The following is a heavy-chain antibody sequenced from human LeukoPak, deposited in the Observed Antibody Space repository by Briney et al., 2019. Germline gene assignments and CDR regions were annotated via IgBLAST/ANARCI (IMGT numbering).Heavy chain of an antibody. CDR2: VYYGGST. J-gene: IGHJ4*02. V-gene: IGHV4-59*01. CDR3: ARGGIRGYSAFDNLDF. D-gene: IGHD5-12*01. CDR1: GASLNDFY. Sequence: SETLSLTCAVSGASLNDFYWTWIRQPPGKGLEWIGYVYYGGSTNYNPSLKSRVSMSVGTSKNQFSLTLTSVTVADTAFYYCARGGIRGYSAFDNLDFWGLGTHVTVCS.